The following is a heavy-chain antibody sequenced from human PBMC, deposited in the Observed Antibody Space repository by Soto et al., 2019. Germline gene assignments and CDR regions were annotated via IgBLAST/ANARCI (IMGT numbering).Heavy chain of an antibody. J-gene: IGHJ6*02. V-gene: IGHV3-30-3*01. D-gene: IGHD3-22*01. CDR3: ASTTYSRSGYYSTPHYYYYGMDV. Sequence: QVQLVESGGGVVQPGRSLRLSCAASGFTFSSYAMHWVRQAPGKGLEWVAVISYDGSNKYYADSVKGRFTISRDNSKNTLYLQMNSLIDEDTAVYYCASTTYSRSGYYSTPHYYYYGMDVWGQGTTVTVSS. CDR1: GFTFSSYA. CDR2: ISYDGSNK.